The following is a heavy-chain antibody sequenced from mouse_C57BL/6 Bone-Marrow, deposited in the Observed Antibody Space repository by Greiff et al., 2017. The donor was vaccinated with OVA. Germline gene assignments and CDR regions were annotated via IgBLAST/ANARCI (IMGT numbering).Heavy chain of an antibody. CDR3: ARDKALEDFDV. J-gene: IGHJ1*03. V-gene: IGHV5-4*01. CDR1: GFTFSSYA. CDR2: ISDGGSYT. D-gene: IGHD3-2*02. Sequence: DVKLVESGGGLVKPGGSLKLSCAASGFTFSSYAMSWVRQTPEKRLEWVATISDGGSYTYYPDNVKGRFTISRDNAKNNVYLQMSHLKSEDTAMYYCARDKALEDFDVWGTGTTVTVSS.